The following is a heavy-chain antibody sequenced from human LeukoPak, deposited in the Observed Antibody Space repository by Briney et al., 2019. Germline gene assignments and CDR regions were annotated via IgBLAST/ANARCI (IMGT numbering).Heavy chain of an antibody. CDR3: ARDKSFPNAFDI. CDR1: GFTFSSYS. D-gene: IGHD1-26*01. Sequence: GGSLRLSCAASGFTFSSYSMNWVRQAPGKGPEWVSSISSSSSYIYYADSVKGRFTISRDNAKNSLYLQMNSLRAEDTAVYYCARDKSFPNAFDIWGQGTMATVSS. CDR2: ISSSSSYI. V-gene: IGHV3-21*01. J-gene: IGHJ3*02.